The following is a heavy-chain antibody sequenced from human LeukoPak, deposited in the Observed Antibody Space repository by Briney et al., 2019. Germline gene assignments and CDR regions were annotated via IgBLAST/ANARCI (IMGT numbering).Heavy chain of an antibody. J-gene: IGHJ6*02. V-gene: IGHV3-7*01. D-gene: IGHD3-10*01. CDR3: ARDGMVRGVMTAPPAYYYYYYGMDV. CDR1: GFTFSSYW. CDR2: IKQDGSEK. Sequence: GGSLRLSCAASGFTFSSYWMSWVRQAPGKGLEWVANIKQDGSEKYYVDSVKGRFTISRDNAKNTLYLQMNSLRAEDTAVYYCARDGMVRGVMTAPPAYYYYYYGMDVWGQGTTVTVSS.